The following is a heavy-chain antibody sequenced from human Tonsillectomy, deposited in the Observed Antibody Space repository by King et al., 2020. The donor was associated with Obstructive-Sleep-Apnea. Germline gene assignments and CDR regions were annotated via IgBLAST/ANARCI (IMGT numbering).Heavy chain of an antibody. CDR2: ISGSGGST. V-gene: IGHV3-23*04. D-gene: IGHD6-19*01. CDR1: GFTFSTYA. J-gene: IGHJ4*02. CDR3: AKDRGWYRLPFDY. Sequence: VQLVESGGGLVQPGGSLRLSCAASGFTFSTYAMSWVRQAPGKGLEWVSVISGSGGSTYYADPGKGRFTISRDNSKNTLYLQMNSLGAEDTAVYYCAKDRGWYRLPFDYWGQGTLVTVSS.